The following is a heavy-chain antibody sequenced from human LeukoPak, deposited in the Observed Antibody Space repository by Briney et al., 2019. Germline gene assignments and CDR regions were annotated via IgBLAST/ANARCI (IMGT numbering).Heavy chain of an antibody. D-gene: IGHD2-21*01. J-gene: IGHJ3*02. V-gene: IGHV1-69*04. CDR1: GGTFSSYA. CDR3: AREGGYSGTDAFDI. Sequence: SVKVSCKASGGTFSSYAISWVRQAPGQGLEWMGRIIPILGIANYAQKFQGRVTITADKSTSTAYMELSSLRSEDTAVYYCAREGGYSGTDAFDIWGQGTMDTVSS. CDR2: IIPILGIA.